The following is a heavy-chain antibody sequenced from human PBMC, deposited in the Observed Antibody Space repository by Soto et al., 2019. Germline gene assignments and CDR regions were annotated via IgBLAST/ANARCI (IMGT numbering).Heavy chain of an antibody. CDR2: ISGSGGST. V-gene: IGHV3-23*01. CDR1: GFTFSSYA. D-gene: IGHD2-21*02. CDR3: AKAPCGRGGDCDSRGMDV. Sequence: EVQLLESGGGLVQPGGSLRLSCAASGFTFSSYAMSWVRQAPGKGLEWVSAISGSGGSTYYADSVKGRVTIARDNSKNTLYLQMNRLRAEETAVYDCAKAPCGRGGDCDSRGMDVWGQGTTVTVSS. J-gene: IGHJ6*02.